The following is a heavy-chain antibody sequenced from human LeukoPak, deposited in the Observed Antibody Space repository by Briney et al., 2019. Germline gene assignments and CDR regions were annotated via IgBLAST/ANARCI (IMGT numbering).Heavy chain of an antibody. J-gene: IGHJ4*02. CDR3: ARLDTATAGFNY. Sequence: GASVTVSCRASGYTFTGYYMHWARQAPGQGLEWMGWINPNSGGTNYAQKFQGRVTMTRDTSISTAYMELSRLRSDDTAVYYCARLDTATAGFNYWGQGTLVTVSS. CDR2: INPNSGGT. CDR1: GYTFTGYY. V-gene: IGHV1-2*02. D-gene: IGHD5-18*01.